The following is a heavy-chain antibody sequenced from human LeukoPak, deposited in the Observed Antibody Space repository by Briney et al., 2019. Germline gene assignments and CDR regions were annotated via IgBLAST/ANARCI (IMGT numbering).Heavy chain of an antibody. D-gene: IGHD1-1*01. V-gene: IGHV4-39*01. CDR1: GGSISSSTDY. J-gene: IGHJ4*02. Sequence: SETLSLTCTVSGGSISSSTDYWGWIRQAPGKGLEWIGSIYYHENTYYNSSLKSRVTISVDTSKNQFSLKLNSVTAADTAVYFCARRAYSTAYWKHFDSWGQGTLITVSS. CDR3: ARRAYSTAYWKHFDS. CDR2: IYYHENT.